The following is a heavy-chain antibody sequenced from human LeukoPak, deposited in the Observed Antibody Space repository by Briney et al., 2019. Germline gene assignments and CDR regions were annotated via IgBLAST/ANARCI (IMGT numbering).Heavy chain of an antibody. D-gene: IGHD1-26*01. CDR3: SRESGPFCPFGY. J-gene: IGHJ4*02. CDR1: GGSISGTNW. V-gene: IGHV4/OR15-8*02. CDR2: ISLAGQT. Sequence: SETLSPTCGVSGGSISGTNWWSWVRQPPGQGLEWIGEISLAGQTNYNPSLNGRVTMSLDKSSNQLSLHLTSVTAADTATNFCSRESGPFCPFGYWGQGTLVIVSS.